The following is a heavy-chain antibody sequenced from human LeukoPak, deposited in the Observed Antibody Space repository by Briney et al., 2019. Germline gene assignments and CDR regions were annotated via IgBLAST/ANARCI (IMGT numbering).Heavy chain of an antibody. CDR1: GFTFSSYW. D-gene: IGHD6-6*01. CDR2: INSDGSSA. CDR3: VRDKFGTLIYGSSCFDS. Sequence: GGSLRLSCAASGFTFSSYWMHWVRQAPGKGLVWVSRINSDGSSAIYADSVKGRFTFSRDNAKNTLYLQMNSLRAEDTAVYYFVRDKFGTLIYGSSCFDSWGQGTLVTVSS. J-gene: IGHJ4*02. V-gene: IGHV3-74*01.